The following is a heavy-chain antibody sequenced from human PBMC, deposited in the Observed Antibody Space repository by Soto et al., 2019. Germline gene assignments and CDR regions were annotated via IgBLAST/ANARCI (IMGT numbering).Heavy chain of an antibody. J-gene: IGHJ4*02. Sequence: GGSLSLSCAASGFTFSSYAMSWVRQAPGKGLEWVSAISGSGGSTYYADSVKGRFTISRDNSKNTLYLQMNSLRAEDTAVYYCAKDYYDSSASDYWGQGTLVTVSS. V-gene: IGHV3-23*01. D-gene: IGHD3-22*01. CDR2: ISGSGGST. CDR1: GFTFSSYA. CDR3: AKDYYDSSASDY.